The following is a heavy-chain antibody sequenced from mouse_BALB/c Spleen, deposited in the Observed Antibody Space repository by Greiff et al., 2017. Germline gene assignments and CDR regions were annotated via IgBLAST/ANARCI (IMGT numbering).Heavy chain of an antibody. D-gene: IGHD4-1*01. Sequence: EVQGVESGGGLVQPKGSLKLSCAASGFTFNTYAMHWVCQAPGKGLEWVARIRSKSNNYATYYADSVKDRFTISRDDSQSMLYLQMNNLKTEDTAMYYCVREGVGLRFAYWGQGTLVTVSA. CDR2: IRSKSNNYAT. J-gene: IGHJ3*01. CDR1: GFTFNTYA. CDR3: VREGVGLRFAY. V-gene: IGHV10-3*03.